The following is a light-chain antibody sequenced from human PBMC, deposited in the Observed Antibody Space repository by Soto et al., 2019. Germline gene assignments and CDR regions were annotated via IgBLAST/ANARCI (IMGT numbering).Light chain of an antibody. CDR3: QQYNNWPLT. Sequence: EIVMTQSPATLSVSPGERATLSCRASQSVSNNLAWYQQQPGQAPRLLIYGASTRATGFPARFSGSGSGTEFTLTISSLQSEDFAFYYCQQYNNWPLTFGGGTKVEI. CDR1: QSVSNN. J-gene: IGKJ4*01. V-gene: IGKV3-15*01. CDR2: GAS.